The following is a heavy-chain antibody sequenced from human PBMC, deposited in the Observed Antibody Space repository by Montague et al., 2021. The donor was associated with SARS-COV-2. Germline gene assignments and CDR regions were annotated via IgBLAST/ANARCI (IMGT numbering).Heavy chain of an antibody. J-gene: IGHJ4*02. D-gene: IGHD4-23*01. Sequence: PALVKPTQTLTLTCTFSGFSLSTSGMCVSWIRQPPGKALEWLTLTDWDDDKYYSTSLKTRLTISKDTSKNQVVLTMTNMDPVYTATYYCARSYGTTVVTRAFDYWGQGTLVTVSS. CDR2: TDWDDDK. V-gene: IGHV2-70*01. CDR1: GFSLSTSGMC. CDR3: ARSYGTTVVTRAFDY.